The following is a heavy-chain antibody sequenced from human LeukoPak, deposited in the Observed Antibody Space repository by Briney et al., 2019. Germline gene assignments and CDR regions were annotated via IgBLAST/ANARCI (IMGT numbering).Heavy chain of an antibody. CDR1: GGSISSGSYY. D-gene: IGHD3-10*01. J-gene: IGHJ4*02. Sequence: PSQTLSLTCTVSGGSISSGSYYWSWIRQPAGKGLEWIGRIYPNGNTYYNPSLKSRVTISGDTSKNQFSLKLSSVTAADTAVYYCARDRGDGSGSYFNYWGQGTLVTVSS. CDR3: ARDRGDGSGSYFNY. V-gene: IGHV4-61*02. CDR2: IYPNGNT.